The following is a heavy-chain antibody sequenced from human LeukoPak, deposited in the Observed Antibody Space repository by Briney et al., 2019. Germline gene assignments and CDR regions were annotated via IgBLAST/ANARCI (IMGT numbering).Heavy chain of an antibody. Sequence: SQTLSLTCTVSGGSNSSGDYYWSWIRQPPGKGLEWIGYIYYSGSTYYNPSLKSRVTISVDTSKNQFSLKLSSVTAADTAVYYCARAPYGSGSYYQYNWFDPWGQGTLVTVSS. V-gene: IGHV4-30-4*01. CDR3: ARAPYGSGSYYQYNWFDP. D-gene: IGHD3-10*01. CDR1: GGSNSSGDYY. J-gene: IGHJ5*02. CDR2: IYYSGST.